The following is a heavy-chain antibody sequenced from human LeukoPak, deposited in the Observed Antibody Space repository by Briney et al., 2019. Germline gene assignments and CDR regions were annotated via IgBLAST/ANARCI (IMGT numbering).Heavy chain of an antibody. Sequence: KPSETLSLTCAVYGGSFSGYYGSWVREPPGEGLEWGGEINHSESTNYTPSLKRRVTISVDTSKNQFSRKLSSVTAADTAVYYCARGGSDYDFWSGSDSDWFDPWRQGTLVTVSS. CDR3: ARGGSDYDFWSGSDSDWFDP. D-gene: IGHD3-3*01. CDR1: GGSFSGYY. V-gene: IGHV4-34*01. CDR2: INHSEST. J-gene: IGHJ5*02.